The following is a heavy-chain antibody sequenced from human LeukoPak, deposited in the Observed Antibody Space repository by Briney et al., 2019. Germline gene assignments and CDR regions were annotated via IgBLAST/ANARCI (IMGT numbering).Heavy chain of an antibody. CDR1: GYTFTGYY. CDR2: INPNSGGT. CDR3: ARGSVSHEGFSAFGI. J-gene: IGHJ3*02. V-gene: IGHV1-2*02. Sequence: ASVKVSCKASGYTFTGYYMHWVRQAPGQGLEWMGWINPNSGGTNYAQKFQGRVTMTRDTSISTAYMELSRLRSDDTAVYYCARGSVSHEGFSAFGIWGQGTMVTVSS.